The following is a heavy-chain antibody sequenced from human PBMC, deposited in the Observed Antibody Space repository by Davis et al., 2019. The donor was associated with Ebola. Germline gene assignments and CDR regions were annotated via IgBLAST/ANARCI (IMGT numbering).Heavy chain of an antibody. V-gene: IGHV3-73*01. CDR3: ASLGYKVY. Sequence: GESLKISCAASGFTFSSYWMSWVRQASGKGLEWVGRIRSKANSYATAYAASVKGRFTISRDDSKNTAYLQMNSLKTEDTAVYYCASLGYKVYWGQGTLVTVSS. J-gene: IGHJ4*02. CDR2: IRSKANSYAT. CDR1: GFTFSSYW. D-gene: IGHD5-24*01.